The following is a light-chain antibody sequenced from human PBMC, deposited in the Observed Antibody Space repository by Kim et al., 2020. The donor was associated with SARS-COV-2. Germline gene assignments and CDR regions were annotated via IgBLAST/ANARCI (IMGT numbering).Light chain of an antibody. CDR2: GAS. Sequence: ATLSVSQGERATLYCRASQSVSSHLAWYQQKPGQPPRLLIYGASTRATGIPARFSGSGSGTEFTLTISSLQSEDFAVYYCQHPGTFGQGTKVDIK. CDR1: QSVSSH. J-gene: IGKJ1*01. CDR3: QHPGT. V-gene: IGKV3-15*01.